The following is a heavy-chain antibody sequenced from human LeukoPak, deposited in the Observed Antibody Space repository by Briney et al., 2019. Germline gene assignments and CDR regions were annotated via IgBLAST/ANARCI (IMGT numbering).Heavy chain of an antibody. V-gene: IGHV5-51*01. CDR1: GYSFTSYW. CDR3: ARRDSDSSSHGILDY. CDR2: IYPGDSDT. Sequence: ESPQISCKGSGYSFTSYWIGWVRQMPGKGLEWMGIIYPGDSDTRYSPSFQGQVTISADKSIRTAYLQWSSLKASDTAMYYCARRDSDSSSHGILDYWGQEPVDTASS. J-gene: IGHJ4*02. D-gene: IGHD6-6*01.